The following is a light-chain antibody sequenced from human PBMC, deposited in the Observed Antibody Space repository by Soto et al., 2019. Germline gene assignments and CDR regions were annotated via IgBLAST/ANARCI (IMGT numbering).Light chain of an antibody. CDR1: SSDVGAYNF. Sequence: QSVLTQPASVSGSPGQSITISCTGTSSDVGAYNFVSWHQQHPGKAPKLMIYNVYDRPSGISYRFSGSKSGNTASLTISGLQGEDEADYYCSSYTDSSNYVFGTGTKVTVL. V-gene: IGLV2-14*03. CDR3: SSYTDSSNYV. CDR2: NVY. J-gene: IGLJ1*01.